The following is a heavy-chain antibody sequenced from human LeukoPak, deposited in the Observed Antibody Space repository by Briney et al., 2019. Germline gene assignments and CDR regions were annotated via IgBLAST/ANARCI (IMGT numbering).Heavy chain of an antibody. V-gene: IGHV3-30*02. Sequence: PGGSLRLSCAPSGFTSSSYGMHWVRQAPGKGMEWVAFIRYDGSNKYYADSVKGRFTLCRDNSTNTMYLRMNRLRAEGPAVTYCAKEGDSISYFFDYWGQGTLVTVPS. CDR1: GFTSSSYG. CDR3: AKEGDSISYFFDY. CDR2: IRYDGSNK. D-gene: IGHD3-16*01. J-gene: IGHJ4*02.